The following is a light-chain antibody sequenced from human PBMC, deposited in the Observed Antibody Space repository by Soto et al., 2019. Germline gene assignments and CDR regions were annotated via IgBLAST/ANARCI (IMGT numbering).Light chain of an antibody. V-gene: IGKV3-20*01. CDR2: AAS. J-gene: IGKJ4*01. CDR1: QSVSRSY. CDR3: QQYGKSPLT. Sequence: EILLTQSPGTLSLSPGERATLFCRASQSVSRSYLAWYQQKPGQAPSLLIFAASSRAAGIPKRFSGAGSGTDFTLTISRLEPEDFAVYYCQQYGKSPLTFGRGTKVEIK.